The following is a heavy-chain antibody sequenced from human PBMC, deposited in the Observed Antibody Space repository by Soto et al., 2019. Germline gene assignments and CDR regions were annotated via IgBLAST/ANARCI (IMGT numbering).Heavy chain of an antibody. Sequence: QVQLQESGPGLVKPSETLSLTCTVSGGSISSYYWSWIRQPPGKGLEWIGHIYYSGSTNYNPSLKSLVTISVDTSKNQFSLKLSSVTAADTAVYYCARVWGGAFDIWGQGTMVTVSS. CDR1: GGSISSYY. CDR2: IYYSGST. J-gene: IGHJ3*02. D-gene: IGHD3-10*01. V-gene: IGHV4-59*01. CDR3: ARVWGGAFDI.